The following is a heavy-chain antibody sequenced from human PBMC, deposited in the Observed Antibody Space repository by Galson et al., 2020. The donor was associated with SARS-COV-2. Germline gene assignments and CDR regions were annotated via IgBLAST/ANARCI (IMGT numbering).Heavy chain of an antibody. V-gene: IGHV1-24*01. D-gene: IGHD6-13*01. CDR3: ATAPGIAAAGSWFDP. Sequence: GASVKVSCKVSGYTLTELSMHWVRQAPGKGLEWMGGFDPDDGETIYAQKFQGRVTMTEDTSTDTAYMELSSLRSEDTAVYYCATAPGIAAAGSWFDPWGQGTLVTVSS. CDR1: GYTLTELS. J-gene: IGHJ5*02. CDR2: FDPDDGET.